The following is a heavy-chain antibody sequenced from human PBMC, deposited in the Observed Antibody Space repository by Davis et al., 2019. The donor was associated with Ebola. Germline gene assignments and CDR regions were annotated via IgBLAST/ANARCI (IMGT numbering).Heavy chain of an antibody. CDR3: AKSGGSYYYYGMDV. D-gene: IGHD3-10*01. J-gene: IGHJ6*02. CDR1: GFTFSSYG. CDR2: ISYDGSNK. V-gene: IGHV3-30*18. Sequence: GESLKISCAASGFTFSSYGMHWVRQAPGKGMEWVAVISYDGSNKYYADSVKGRFTIYRDNSKNTLYLQMNSLRAEDTAVYYCAKSGGSYYYYGMDVWGQGTTVTVSS.